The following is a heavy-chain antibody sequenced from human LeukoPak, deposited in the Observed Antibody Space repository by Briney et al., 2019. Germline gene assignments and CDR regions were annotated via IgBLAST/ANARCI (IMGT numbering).Heavy chain of an antibody. D-gene: IGHD1-26*01. CDR2: ISYDGSNK. CDR1: GFTFSSYA. Sequence: GGSLRLSCAASGFTFSSYAMHWVRQAPGKGLEWVAVISYDGSNKYYADSVKGRFTISRDNSKNTLYLQMNSLRAEDTAVYYCAREGSGSYYVDAFDIWGQGTMVTVSS. J-gene: IGHJ3*02. CDR3: AREGSGSYYVDAFDI. V-gene: IGHV3-30*01.